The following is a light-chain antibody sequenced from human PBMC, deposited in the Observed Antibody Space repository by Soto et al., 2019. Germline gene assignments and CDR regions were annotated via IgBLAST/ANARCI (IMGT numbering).Light chain of an antibody. CDR3: CSYAGSPYV. CDR1: SSDVGSYNL. V-gene: IGLV2-23*02. CDR2: EVS. Sequence: QSLLTQPASVSGSPGQSITSSCTGTSSDVGSYNLVSWYQQHPGKAPKLMIYEVSKRPSGVSNRFSGSKSGNTASLTISGLQAEDEADYYCCSYAGSPYVFGTGTKVT. J-gene: IGLJ1*01.